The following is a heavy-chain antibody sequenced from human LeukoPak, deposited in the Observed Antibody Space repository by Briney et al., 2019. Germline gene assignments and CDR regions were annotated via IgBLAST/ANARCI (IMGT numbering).Heavy chain of an antibody. J-gene: IGHJ3*02. CDR1: GFTFSSYA. CDR2: ISGSGGST. CDR3: AKVLLRSWWIRYGDAFDI. Sequence: GGSLRPSCAASGFTFSSYAMSWVRQAPGKGLEWVSAISGSGGSTYYADSVKGRFTISRDNSKNTLYLQMNSLRAEDTAVYYCAKVLLRSWWIRYGDAFDIWGQGTMVTVSS. D-gene: IGHD5-12*01. V-gene: IGHV3-23*01.